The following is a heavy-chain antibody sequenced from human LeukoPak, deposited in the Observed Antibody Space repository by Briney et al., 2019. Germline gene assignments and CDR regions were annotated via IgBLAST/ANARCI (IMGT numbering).Heavy chain of an antibody. CDR3: VSFYETY. D-gene: IGHD2/OR15-2a*01. Sequence: GGSLRLSCAASGNYWMHWVCQAPGKGLVWVSHINSDGSWTSYADSVKGRFTISKDNAKNTVYLQMNNLRAEDTAVYYCVSFYETYWGRGTLVTVSS. CDR2: INSDGSWT. CDR1: GNYW. V-gene: IGHV3-74*01. J-gene: IGHJ4*02.